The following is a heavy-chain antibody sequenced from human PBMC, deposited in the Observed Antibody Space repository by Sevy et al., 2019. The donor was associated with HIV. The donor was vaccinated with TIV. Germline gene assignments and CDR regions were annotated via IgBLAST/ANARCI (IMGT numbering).Heavy chain of an antibody. CDR3: ARGMLRGVIMSSFDY. CDR2: IYYSGST. Sequence: SETLSLTCTVSGGSISSYYWSWVRQPPGKGLEWIGYIYYSGSTNHNPSLKSRVTISVDTSKNHFSLKLSSVTAAETAVYYCARGMLRGVIMSSFDYWGQGTLVTVSS. D-gene: IGHD3-10*01. V-gene: IGHV4-59*01. J-gene: IGHJ4*02. CDR1: GGSISSYY.